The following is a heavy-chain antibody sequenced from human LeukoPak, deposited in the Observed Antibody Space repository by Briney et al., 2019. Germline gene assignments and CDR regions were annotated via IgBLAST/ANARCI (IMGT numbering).Heavy chain of an antibody. CDR1: GFTFSGSA. J-gene: IGHJ3*01. CDR2: ISYSGANS. CDR3: ARDVQLST. Sequence: GGSLRLSCAASGFTFSGSAMRWVRQAPGGGLEGVSLISYSGANSYYTDSVRGRFTISRDNSKDTLFLQMNSLRAEDTAIYYCARDVQLSTWGLGTMVTVSS. V-gene: IGHV3-23*01. D-gene: IGHD3-16*02.